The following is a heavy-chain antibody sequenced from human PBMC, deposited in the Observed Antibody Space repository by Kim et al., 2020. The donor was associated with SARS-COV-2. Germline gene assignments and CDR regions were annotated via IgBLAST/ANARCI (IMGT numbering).Heavy chain of an antibody. CDR3: ARVASPHSSGWSGWFDP. CDR1: GGSFSGYY. J-gene: IGHJ5*02. D-gene: IGHD6-19*01. Sequence: SETLSLTCAVYGGSFSGYYWSWIRQPPGKGLEWIGEINHSGSTNYNPSLKSRVTISVDTSKNQFSLTLSPVTAADTAVYYCARVASPHSSGWSGWFDPWG. CDR2: INHSGST. V-gene: IGHV4-34*01.